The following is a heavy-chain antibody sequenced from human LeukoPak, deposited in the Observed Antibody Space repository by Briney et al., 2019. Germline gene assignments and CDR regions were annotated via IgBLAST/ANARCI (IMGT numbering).Heavy chain of an antibody. CDR3: AKTDIVGATFNYFDY. V-gene: IGHV3-30*18. J-gene: IGHJ4*02. CDR1: GFTLSSNW. CDR2: ISYDGSNK. D-gene: IGHD1-26*01. Sequence: GGSLRLSCAASGFTLSSNWMHWVRLAPGKGLEWVAVISYDGSNKYYADSVKGRFTISRDNSKNTLYLQMNSLRAEDTAVYYCAKTDIVGATFNYFDYWGQGTLVTVSS.